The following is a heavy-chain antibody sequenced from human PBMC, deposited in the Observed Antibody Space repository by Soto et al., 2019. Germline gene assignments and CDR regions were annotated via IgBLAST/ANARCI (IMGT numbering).Heavy chain of an antibody. Sequence: SLRLSCAASGFTFSSYGMHWVRQAPGKGLEWVAVIWYDGSNKYYADSVKGRFTISRDNSKNTLYLQMNSLRAEDTAVYYCARVDLLSLGYGMDVWGQGTTVTVSS. CDR2: IWYDGSNK. D-gene: IGHD3-16*01. V-gene: IGHV3-33*01. CDR3: ARVDLLSLGYGMDV. CDR1: GFTFSSYG. J-gene: IGHJ6*02.